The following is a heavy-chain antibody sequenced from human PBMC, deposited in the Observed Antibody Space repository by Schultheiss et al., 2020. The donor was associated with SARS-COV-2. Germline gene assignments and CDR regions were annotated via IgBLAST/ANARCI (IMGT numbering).Heavy chain of an antibody. CDR2: TYYRSKWYN. CDR3: AREEGNRAAGSPVWFDP. J-gene: IGHJ5*02. Sequence: SQTLSLTCAISGDSVSSNSAAWNWIRQSPSRGLEWLGRTYYRSKWYNDYAVSVKSRITINPDTSKNQFSLQLNTVTPEDTAVYYCAREEGNRAAGSPVWFDPWGQGTLVTVSS. V-gene: IGHV6-1*01. CDR1: GDSVSSNSAA. D-gene: IGHD6-13*01.